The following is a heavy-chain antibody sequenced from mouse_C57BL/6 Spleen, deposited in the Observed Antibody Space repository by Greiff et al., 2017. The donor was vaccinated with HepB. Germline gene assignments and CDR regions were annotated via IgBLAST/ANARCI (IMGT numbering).Heavy chain of an antibody. J-gene: IGHJ2*01. D-gene: IGHD1-1*01. Sequence: EVKLEESGGGLVKPGGSLKLSCAASGFTFSSYAMSWVRQTPEKRLEWVATISDGGSYTYYPDNVKGRFTISRDNAKNNLYLQMSHLKSEDTAMYYCARGLFFDYWGQGTTLTVSS. CDR1: GFTFSSYA. CDR2: ISDGGSYT. V-gene: IGHV5-4*03. CDR3: ARGLFFDY.